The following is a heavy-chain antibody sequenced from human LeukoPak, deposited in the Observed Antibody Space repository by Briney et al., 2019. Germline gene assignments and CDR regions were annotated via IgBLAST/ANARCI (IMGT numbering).Heavy chain of an antibody. D-gene: IGHD6-13*01. CDR1: GGSISSGSYY. J-gene: IGHJ5*02. V-gene: IGHV4-61*02. CDR2: IYTSGST. CDR3: ARDIVTAAGSWFDP. Sequence: SQTLSLTCTVSGGSISSGSYYWSWIRQPAGKGLEWLGRIYTSGSTNYNPSLKSRVTISVGTSKTQFSLKLSSVTAADTAVYYCARDIVTAAGSWFDPWGQGTLVTVSS.